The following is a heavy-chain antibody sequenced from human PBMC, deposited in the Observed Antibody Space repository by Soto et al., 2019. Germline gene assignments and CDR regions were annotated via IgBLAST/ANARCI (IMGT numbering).Heavy chain of an antibody. CDR3: PKHRNTVMRTSDC. CDR1: GFTFNTYA. D-gene: IGHD2-21*01. V-gene: IGHV3-23*01. J-gene: IGHJ4*02. CDR2: IGGNGHTT. Sequence: GGSLRLSCAASGFTFNTYAMSWVRQAPGKGLEWVSSIGGNGHTTYYADSVKGRFIISRDNSNNRLFLQMDSLRAEDTAVYYCPKHRNTVMRTSDCWGQGTLVTVSS.